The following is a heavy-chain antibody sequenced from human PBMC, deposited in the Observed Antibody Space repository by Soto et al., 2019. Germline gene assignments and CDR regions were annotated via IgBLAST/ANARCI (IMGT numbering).Heavy chain of an antibody. J-gene: IGHJ5*02. CDR3: ARENFEYSSSSGKYNWFDP. CDR2: IYYSGST. CDR1: GGSVSSGSYY. Sequence: SETLSLTCTVSGGSVSSGSYYWSWIRQPPGKGLEWIGYIYYSGSTNYNPSLKSRVTISVDTSKNQFSLKLSSVTAADTAVYYCARENFEYSSSSGKYNWFDPWGQGTLVTVSS. D-gene: IGHD6-6*01. V-gene: IGHV4-61*01.